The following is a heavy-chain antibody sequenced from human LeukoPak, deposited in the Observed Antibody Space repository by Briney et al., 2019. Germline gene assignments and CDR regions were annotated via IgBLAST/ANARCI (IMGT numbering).Heavy chain of an antibody. CDR2: ISSSGSTI. D-gene: IGHD4-17*01. J-gene: IGHJ2*01. CDR1: GFTFSDYY. V-gene: IGHV3-11*01. Sequence: GGSLRLSCAASGFTFSDYYMSWIRQAPGKGLEWVSYISSSGSTIYYADSVKGRFTISRDNAKNSLYLQMNSLRAEDTAVYYCAKDAIDYGDYPYWYFDLWGRGTLVTVSS. CDR3: AKDAIDYGDYPYWYFDL.